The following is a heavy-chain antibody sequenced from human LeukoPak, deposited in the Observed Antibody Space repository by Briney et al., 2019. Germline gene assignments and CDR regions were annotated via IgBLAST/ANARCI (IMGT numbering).Heavy chain of an antibody. CDR3: ASNYYGSGSLDY. CDR2: IYYSGST. J-gene: IGHJ4*02. Sequence: GSLRLSCAISGFTFSGCELTWVRQAPGKGLEWIGYIYYSGSTNYNPSLKSRVTISVDTSKNQFSLKVSSVTAADTAVYYCASNYYGSGSLDYWGQGNLVTVSS. D-gene: IGHD3-10*01. V-gene: IGHV4-59*08. CDR1: GFTFSGCE.